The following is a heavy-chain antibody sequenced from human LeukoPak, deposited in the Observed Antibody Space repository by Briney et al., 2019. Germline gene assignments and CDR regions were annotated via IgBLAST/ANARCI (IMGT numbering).Heavy chain of an antibody. D-gene: IGHD5-18*01. Sequence: PGGSLRLSCAASGFTFSSYDMHWVRQATGKGLEWVSAIGTAGDTYYADSVTGRFTISRDNSKNTLYLQMNSLRAEDTALYYCAKASGTYGYVGYFDYWGQGTLVTVSS. CDR3: AKASGTYGYVGYFDY. CDR1: GFTFSSYD. V-gene: IGHV3-13*01. CDR2: IGTAGDT. J-gene: IGHJ4*02.